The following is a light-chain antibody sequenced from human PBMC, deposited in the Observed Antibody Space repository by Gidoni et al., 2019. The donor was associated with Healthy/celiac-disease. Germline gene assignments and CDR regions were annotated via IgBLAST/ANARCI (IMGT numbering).Light chain of an antibody. CDR1: QSVSSS. J-gene: IGKJ4*02. CDR2: DAA. Sequence: EIVFTQSPATLSLSPGERATLSCRASQSVSSSLAWYQQKPGQAPRLLIYDAANRATGIPARFSGSGSGTDFTLTISSLEPEDFAVYYCQQRSNWPLTFXGXTKVEIK. V-gene: IGKV3-11*01. CDR3: QQRSNWPLT.